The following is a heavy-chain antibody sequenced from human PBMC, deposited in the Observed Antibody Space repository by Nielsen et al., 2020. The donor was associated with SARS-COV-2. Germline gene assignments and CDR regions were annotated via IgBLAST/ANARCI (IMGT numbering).Heavy chain of an antibody. Sequence: SETLSLTCTVSGGSISSYYWSWIRQPPGKGLEWIGYIYYSGSTNYNPSLKSRVTMSVDTSKNQFSLKLSSVTAADTAVYYCARDLGGYCSSTSCYTVEYSSSSASRYYDSSRMGYFDYWGQGTLVTVSS. V-gene: IGHV4-59*12. J-gene: IGHJ4*02. CDR3: ARDLGGYCSSTSCYTVEYSSSSASRYYDSSRMGYFDY. CDR2: IYYSGST. CDR1: GGSISSYY. D-gene: IGHD2-2*02.